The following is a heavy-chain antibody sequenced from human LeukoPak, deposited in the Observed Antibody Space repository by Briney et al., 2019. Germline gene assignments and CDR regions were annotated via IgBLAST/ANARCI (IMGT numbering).Heavy chain of an antibody. CDR2: IWYDGTNK. D-gene: IGHD3-22*01. V-gene: IGHV3-33*01. CDR3: ARARNNYDSSGYSALDY. Sequence: PGRSLILSCAASGFIFSSYGMHWVRQAPGKGLEWVAVIWYDGTNKYYADSVKGRFTISRDNSMNTLYLLMNSLRAEDTAVYYCARARNNYDSSGYSALDYWGQGTLVTVSS. CDR1: GFIFSSYG. J-gene: IGHJ4*02.